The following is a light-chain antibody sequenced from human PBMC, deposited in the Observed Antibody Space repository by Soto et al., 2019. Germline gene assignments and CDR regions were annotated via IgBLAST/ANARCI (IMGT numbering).Light chain of an antibody. CDR2: SNN. CDR1: SPKNGRNT. J-gene: IGLJ2*01. V-gene: IGLV1-44*01. Sequence: SVVTQPPSTSGAPRQRGTISCSGSSPKNGRNTVNWYQQLPGTAPKLLIYSNNQRPSGVPDRFSGSKSGTSASLAISGLQSEDEADYYCAAWDDSLNGHVVFGGGTQLTVL. CDR3: AAWDDSLNGHVV.